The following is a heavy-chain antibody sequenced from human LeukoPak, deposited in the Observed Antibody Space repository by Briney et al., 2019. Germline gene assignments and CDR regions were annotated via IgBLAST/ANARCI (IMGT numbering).Heavy chain of an antibody. J-gene: IGHJ4*02. CDR2: IKSKTGGGTT. V-gene: IGHV3-15*01. Sequence: GGSLRLSCAASGFTFSNAWMSWVRQAPGKGLEWVGRIKSKTGGGTTDYAAPVKGRFTISRDDSKNTLYLQMNSLKTEDTAVYYCTTQWLVRGGFDYWGQGTLVTVSS. CDR3: TTQWLVRGGFDY. CDR1: GFTFSNAW. D-gene: IGHD6-19*01.